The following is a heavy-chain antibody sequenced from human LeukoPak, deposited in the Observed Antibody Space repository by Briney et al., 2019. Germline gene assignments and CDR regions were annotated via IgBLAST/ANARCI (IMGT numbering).Heavy chain of an antibody. V-gene: IGHV1-2*02. Sequence: ASVKVSCKPSVYTFTRYYIHWVRQAPGQGLEWMGWINPNSGCTNYAQKFQGRVAMTRDTSISTFYMELSRLTSDDTALYYCARDVGEYCSSTSCYASDYWGQGTLVTVSS. D-gene: IGHD2-2*01. J-gene: IGHJ4*02. CDR2: INPNSGCT. CDR3: ARDVGEYCSSTSCYASDY. CDR1: VYTFTRYY.